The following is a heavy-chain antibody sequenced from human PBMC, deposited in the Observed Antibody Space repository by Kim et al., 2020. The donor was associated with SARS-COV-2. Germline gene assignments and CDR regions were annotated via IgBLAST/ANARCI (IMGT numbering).Heavy chain of an antibody. D-gene: IGHD7-27*01. J-gene: IGHJ3*02. CDR3: VKTWGLARFNDAFDI. Sequence: DSGKGRFTISRDKSKNTLYLQMSSLRAEDTAVYYCVKTWGLARFNDAFDIWGQGTMVTVSS. V-gene: IGHV3-64D*09.